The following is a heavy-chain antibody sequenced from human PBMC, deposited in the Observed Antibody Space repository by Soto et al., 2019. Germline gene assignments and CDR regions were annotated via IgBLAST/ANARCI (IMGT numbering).Heavy chain of an antibody. CDR2: ISSSSSTI. CDR1: GFTFSSYS. V-gene: IGHV3-48*02. J-gene: IGHJ2*01. CDR3: ASDSSGYPGAYWYFDL. Sequence: GGSLRLSCAASGFTFSSYSMNWVRQAPGKGLEWVSYISSSSSTIYYADSVKGRFTISRDNAKNSLYLQMNSLRDEDTAVYYCASDSSGYPGAYWYFDLWGRGTVDTV. D-gene: IGHD3-22*01.